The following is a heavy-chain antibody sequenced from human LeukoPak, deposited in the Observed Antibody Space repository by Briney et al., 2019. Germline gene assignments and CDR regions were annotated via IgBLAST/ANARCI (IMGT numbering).Heavy chain of an antibody. CDR1: GFTFSSYW. V-gene: IGHV3-7*01. CDR2: IKQDGSEK. D-gene: IGHD1-26*01. Sequence: GGSLRLSCAASGFTFSSYWMSWVRQAPGKGLEWVANIKQDGSEKYYVDSVKGRFTISRDNAKNSQYLQMNCLRAEDTAVYYCARAPSSYSESYWGQGTLVIVSS. CDR3: ARAPSSYSESY. J-gene: IGHJ4*02.